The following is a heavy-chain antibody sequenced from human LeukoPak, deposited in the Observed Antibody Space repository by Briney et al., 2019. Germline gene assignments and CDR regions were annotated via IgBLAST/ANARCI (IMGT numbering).Heavy chain of an antibody. CDR2: ISYDGSNK. CDR1: GFTFSSYG. J-gene: IGHJ3*02. D-gene: IGHD3-10*01. V-gene: IGHV3-30*18. CDR3: ANSFGSKTAFDI. Sequence: PGRSLRLSCAASGFTFSSYGMHWVRQAPGKGLEWVAVISYDGSNKYYADSVKGRFTISRDNSKNTLYLQMNSLRAEDTAAYYCANSFGSKTAFDIWGQGTMVTVSS.